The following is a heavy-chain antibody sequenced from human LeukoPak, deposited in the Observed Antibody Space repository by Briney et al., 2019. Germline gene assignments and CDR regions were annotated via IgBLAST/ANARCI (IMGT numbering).Heavy chain of an antibody. Sequence: GGSLKLSCAASGFIFSNYGIHWFRQAPGKGLEWVAFIRYDASDKYYVDSVKGRFTISRDNSKNKVYLQMNSLRAEDTAVYYCATDSWEVGATAEIDYWGQGTLVTVSS. CDR2: IRYDASDK. V-gene: IGHV3-30*02. CDR3: ATDSWEVGATAEIDY. D-gene: IGHD1-26*01. J-gene: IGHJ4*02. CDR1: GFIFSNYG.